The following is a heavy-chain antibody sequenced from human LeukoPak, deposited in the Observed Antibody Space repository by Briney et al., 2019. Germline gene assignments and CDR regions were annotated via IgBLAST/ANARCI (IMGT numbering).Heavy chain of an antibody. Sequence: ASVKVSCKASGGTFSSYAISWVRQAPGQGLEWMGRIIPILGIANYAQKFQGRVTITADKSTSTAYMELSSLRSEDTAVYYCTRFPNYYGSGSYYNGYYFDYWGQGTLVTVSS. CDR2: IIPILGIA. D-gene: IGHD3-10*01. CDR1: GGTFSSYA. V-gene: IGHV1-69*04. J-gene: IGHJ4*02. CDR3: TRFPNYYGSGSYYNGYYFDY.